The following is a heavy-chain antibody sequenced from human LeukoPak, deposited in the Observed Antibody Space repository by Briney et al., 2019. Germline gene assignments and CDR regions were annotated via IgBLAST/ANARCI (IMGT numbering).Heavy chain of an antibody. Sequence: SETLSLTCTVSGGSISSSSYYWGWIRQPPGKGLEWIGNIYYSGSTYYNPSLKSRVTISLDTSKNQFSLKLSSVTAADTAVYYCARHGAQRGYSLPWGQGTLVTVSS. CDR3: ARHGAQRGYSLP. CDR1: GGSISSSSYY. J-gene: IGHJ5*02. CDR2: IYYSGST. V-gene: IGHV4-39*01. D-gene: IGHD5-18*01.